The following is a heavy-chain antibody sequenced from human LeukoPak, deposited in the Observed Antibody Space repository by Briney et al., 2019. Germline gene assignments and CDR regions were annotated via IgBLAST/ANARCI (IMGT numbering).Heavy chain of an antibody. D-gene: IGHD2-2*01. Sequence: SETLSLTCAVYGGSFSGYYWSWIRQPPGKGLEWIGEINHSGSTNYNPSLTSRVTISVDTFKNQFSLKLSSVTAADTAVYYCARGGTNIVVVPAARYNWFDPWGQGTLVTVSS. V-gene: IGHV4-34*01. CDR2: INHSGST. J-gene: IGHJ5*02. CDR1: GGSFSGYY. CDR3: ARGGTNIVVVPAARYNWFDP.